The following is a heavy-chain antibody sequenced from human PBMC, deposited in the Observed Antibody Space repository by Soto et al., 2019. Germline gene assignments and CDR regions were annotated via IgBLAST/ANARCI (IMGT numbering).Heavy chain of an antibody. D-gene: IGHD3-22*01. J-gene: IGHJ4*02. Sequence: VQLVESGGGVVQPGRSLRLSCAASGFTFSSYAMHWVRQAPGKGLEWVAVILYDGRNEYYADFVKGRLTISRDNSKDTLYLQMYSLRAEDTAVYYCARDKGSSGYYYELPPYYFDYWGQGTLVTVSS. CDR2: ILYDGRNE. CDR3: ARDKGSSGYYYELPPYYFDY. V-gene: IGHV3-30-3*01. CDR1: GFTFSSYA.